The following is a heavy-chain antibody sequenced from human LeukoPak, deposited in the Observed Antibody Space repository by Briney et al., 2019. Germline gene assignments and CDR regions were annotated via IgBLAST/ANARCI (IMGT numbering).Heavy chain of an antibody. Sequence: GGSLRLSCAASGFTFSSYSMNWVRQAPGKGLEWVSSISSSSSYIYYADSVKGRFTISRDNAKNSLYLQMNSLRAEDTAVYYCASHGAYCSGGSCYSYGINYYYYMDVWGKGTTVTVSS. CDR1: GFTFSSYS. J-gene: IGHJ6*03. CDR2: ISSSSSYI. CDR3: ASHGAYCSGGSCYSYGINYYYYMDV. D-gene: IGHD2-15*01. V-gene: IGHV3-21*01.